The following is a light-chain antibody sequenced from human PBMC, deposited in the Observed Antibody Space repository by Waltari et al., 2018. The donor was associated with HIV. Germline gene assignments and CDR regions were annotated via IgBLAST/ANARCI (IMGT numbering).Light chain of an antibody. J-gene: IGLJ1*01. V-gene: IGLV1-36*01. CDR3: AAWDDTLNAYV. Sequence: QAALTQPPSVSEAPRQRVTISCSGSSSNIGSNAVQWYQQVPGKAPKLLIYYDNLPPSGVSFRFSGSKSGTSASLAISGLQSEDEADYYCAAWDDTLNAYVFGTGTKVTVL. CDR2: YDN. CDR1: SSNIGSNA.